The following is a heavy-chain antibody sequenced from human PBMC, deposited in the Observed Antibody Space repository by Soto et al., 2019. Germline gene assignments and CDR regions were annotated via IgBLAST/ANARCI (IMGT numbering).Heavy chain of an antibody. CDR1: GGSISSGGYF. J-gene: IGHJ6*02. Sequence: SETMSHTCTVSGGSISSGGYFWCWIRQHPGKGQEWIGYIYYSGSTYYNTSLKNRVTISVDTSKNKFSLNLSTVTAADTAVYYCARAIVDTAMAPYYYYYGMDVWGQGTTVT. V-gene: IGHV4-30-4*08. CDR3: ARAIVDTAMAPYYYYYGMDV. CDR2: IYYSGST. D-gene: IGHD5-18*01.